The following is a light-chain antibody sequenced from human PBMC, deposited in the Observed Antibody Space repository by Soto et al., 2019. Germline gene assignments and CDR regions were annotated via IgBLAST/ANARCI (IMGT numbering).Light chain of an antibody. CDR3: ISYASINTYV. CDR2: DVT. Sequence: QSVLTKPASGSGSPGQAITISCTGTSSDVGGYDYVSWYQQHPGKAPKLMIYDVTNRPSGVSNRFSGSKSGNTASLTISGLQAEDEADYYCISYASINTYVFGTGTKVTVL. V-gene: IGLV2-14*01. J-gene: IGLJ1*01. CDR1: SSDVGGYDY.